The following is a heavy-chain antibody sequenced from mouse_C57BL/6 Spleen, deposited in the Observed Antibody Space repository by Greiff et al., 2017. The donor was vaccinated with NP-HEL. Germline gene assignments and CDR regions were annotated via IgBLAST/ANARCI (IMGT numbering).Heavy chain of an antibody. J-gene: IGHJ4*01. D-gene: IGHD2-5*01. Sequence: VQLQQSGAEQVRPGTSVKMSCKASGYTFTNYWIGWAKQRPGHGLEWIGNIYPGGGYTNYNEKFKGKATLTADKSSSTAYMQFSSLTSEDSAIYYCARSGSNYEGYAMDYWGQGTSVTVSS. CDR3: ARSGSNYEGYAMDY. CDR2: IYPGGGYT. V-gene: IGHV1-63*01. CDR1: GYTFTNYW.